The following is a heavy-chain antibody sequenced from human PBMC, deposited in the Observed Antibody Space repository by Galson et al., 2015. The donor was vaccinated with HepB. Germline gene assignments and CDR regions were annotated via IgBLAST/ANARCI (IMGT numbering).Heavy chain of an antibody. CDR3: AREQHQLIRDLKD. Sequence: SLRLSCAGSGFTFSDNFMTWIRQAPGKGLEWVSHISGRGSTIYYANSVRSRFTISRDNAKNSLYLQMNSLRPDDTAVYYCAREQHQLIRDLKDWGRGTLVTVSS. D-gene: IGHD1-1*01. CDR1: GFTFSDNF. J-gene: IGHJ4*02. V-gene: IGHV3-11*01. CDR2: ISGRGSTI.